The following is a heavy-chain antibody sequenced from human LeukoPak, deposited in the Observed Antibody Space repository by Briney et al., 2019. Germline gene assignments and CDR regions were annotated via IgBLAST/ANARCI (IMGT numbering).Heavy chain of an antibody. CDR1: GFTFSSYW. CDR2: IKQDGSEK. J-gene: IGHJ4*02. D-gene: IGHD3-22*01. CDR3: AREPITMLVVATTEDYFDY. Sequence: PGGSLRLSCAASGFTFSSYWMSWVRQAPGKGLEWVANIKQDGSEKYYVDSVKGRFTISRDNAKNSLYLQMNSLRAEDTAVYYCAREPITMLVVATTEDYFDYWGQGTLVTVSS. V-gene: IGHV3-7*01.